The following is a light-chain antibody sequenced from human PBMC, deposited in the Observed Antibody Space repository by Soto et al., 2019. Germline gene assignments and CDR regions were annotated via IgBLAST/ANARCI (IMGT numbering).Light chain of an antibody. CDR1: SGDVGGYNY. Sequence: QSALTQPPSASGSPGQSVTISCTATSGDVGGYNYVSWYQQHPGKAPKLMIYEVSKRPSGVPDRFSGSKSGNTASLTVSGLQAEDEADYYCRSYAGSNNYVFGTGTKLTVL. V-gene: IGLV2-8*01. CDR2: EVS. J-gene: IGLJ1*01. CDR3: RSYAGSNNYV.